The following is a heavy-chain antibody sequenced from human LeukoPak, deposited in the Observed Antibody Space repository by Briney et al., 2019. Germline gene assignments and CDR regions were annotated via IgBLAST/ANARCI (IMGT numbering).Heavy chain of an antibody. Sequence: SVQVSCKASGGTFSSYAISWVRQAPGQGLEWMGGIIPIFGTANYAQKFQGRVTITADESTSTAYMELSSLRSEDTAVYYCARVSIVGPDAFDIWGQGTMVTVSS. J-gene: IGHJ3*02. CDR3: ARVSIVGPDAFDI. CDR2: IIPIFGTA. V-gene: IGHV1-69*13. D-gene: IGHD1-26*01. CDR1: GGTFSSYA.